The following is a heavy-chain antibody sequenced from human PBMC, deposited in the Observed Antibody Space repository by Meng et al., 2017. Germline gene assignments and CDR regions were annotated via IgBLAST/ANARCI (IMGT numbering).Heavy chain of an antibody. CDR1: GGSVSSGGYS. CDR3: ARGYGGLDY. CDR2: IFHSGTT. Sequence: QLQLQESGSGLVKPSQTLSLTCAVSGGSVSSGGYSWNWIRQPPGKGLEWSGYIFHSGTTYYNPSLESRVTISIDTSKNQFSLKVTSATAADTAVYYCARGYGGLDYWGQGTLVTVSS. J-gene: IGHJ4*02. D-gene: IGHD3-10*01. V-gene: IGHV4-30-2*01.